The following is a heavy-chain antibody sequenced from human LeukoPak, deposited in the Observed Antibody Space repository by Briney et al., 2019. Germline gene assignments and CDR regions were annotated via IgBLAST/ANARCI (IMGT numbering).Heavy chain of an antibody. J-gene: IGHJ3*02. Sequence: GASVKVSCKASGGTFSSYAISWVRQAPGQGLEWMGGTIPIFGTANYAQKFQGRVTITADESTSTAYMELSSLRSEDTAVYYCARPIVVVSGAFDIWGQGTMVTVSS. CDR1: GGTFSSYA. CDR2: TIPIFGTA. V-gene: IGHV1-69*13. D-gene: IGHD3-22*01. CDR3: ARPIVVVSGAFDI.